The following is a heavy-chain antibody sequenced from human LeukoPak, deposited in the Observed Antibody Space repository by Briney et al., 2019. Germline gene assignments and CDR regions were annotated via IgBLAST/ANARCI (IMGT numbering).Heavy chain of an antibody. J-gene: IGHJ5*01. CDR3: AGLSFFRWFDP. CDR2: ISVSGVST. V-gene: IGHV3-23*01. CDR1: GFTFSSYW. Sequence: GGSLRLSCAASGFTFSSYWIHWVRQAPGKGLEWVSAISVSGVSTYYADSVKGRFTISRDNSDNTLYLQMDSLIIEDTAVYFCAGLSFFRWFDPWGQGSLVTVSS. D-gene: IGHD3-3*02.